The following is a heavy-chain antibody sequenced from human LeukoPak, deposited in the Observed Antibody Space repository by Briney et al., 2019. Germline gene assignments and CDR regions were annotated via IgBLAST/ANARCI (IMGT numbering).Heavy chain of an antibody. CDR1: GYTXTTYG. CDR2: ISVYNGNT. Sequence: ASVKVSCKASGYTXTTYGISWVRQAPGQGLESLGRISVYNGNTNYAQKLQGRVTMTTDTSTSTAYMELRSLRSDDTAVYYCARMILLLGDVLTVPPRGFDYWGQGTLVTVSS. J-gene: IGHJ4*02. D-gene: IGHD3-9*01. CDR3: ARMILLLGDVLTVPPRGFDY. V-gene: IGHV1-18*01.